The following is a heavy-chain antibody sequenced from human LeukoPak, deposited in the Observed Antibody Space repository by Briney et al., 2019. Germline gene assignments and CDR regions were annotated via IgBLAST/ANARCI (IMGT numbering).Heavy chain of an antibody. Sequence: PSETLSLTCAVYGGSFSGYYWSWIRQPPGKGLEWIGEINHSGSTNYNPSLKSRVTISVDTSKNQFSLKLSSVTAADTAVYYCARGLRLLWFGELSWFDPWGQGTLVTVSS. CDR2: INHSGST. CDR3: ARGLRLLWFGELSWFDP. J-gene: IGHJ5*02. V-gene: IGHV4-34*01. D-gene: IGHD3-10*01. CDR1: GGSFSGYY.